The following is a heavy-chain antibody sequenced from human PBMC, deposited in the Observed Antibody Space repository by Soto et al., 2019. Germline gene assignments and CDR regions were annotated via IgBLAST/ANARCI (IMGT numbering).Heavy chain of an antibody. CDR3: ARDGGGFGELLLNSYGAFDL. V-gene: IGHV3-30*04. CDR1: GFSFSTYA. D-gene: IGHD3-10*01. J-gene: IGHJ3*01. CDR2: ISYDGSNA. Sequence: GGSLRLSCTASGFSFSTYAMYWVRQAPGKGLEWVAIISYDGSNAKYADSVKGRFTVARDNSKNTLYLQMHSLTAEHTAVYYCARDGGGFGELLLNSYGAFDLWGQGKLVTVSS.